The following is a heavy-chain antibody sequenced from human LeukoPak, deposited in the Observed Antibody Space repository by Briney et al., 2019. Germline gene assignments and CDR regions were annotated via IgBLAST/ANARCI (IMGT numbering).Heavy chain of an antibody. D-gene: IGHD6-19*01. CDR2: ISWNSGSI. J-gene: IGHJ5*02. V-gene: IGHV3-9*01. CDR3: ARGVSGTVYGNWFEP. Sequence: GGSLRLSCAASGFTFDDYAMHGVRQAPGKGLEWVSGISWNSGSIGYADSVKGRFTISRDNAKNSLYLQMNSLRAEDTAVYSCARGVSGTVYGNWFEPWGQGTLVTVSS. CDR1: GFTFDDYA.